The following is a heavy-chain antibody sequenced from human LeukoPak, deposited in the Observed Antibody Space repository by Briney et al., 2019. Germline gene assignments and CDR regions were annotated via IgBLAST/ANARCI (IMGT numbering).Heavy chain of an antibody. Sequence: SETLSLTCTISGGSINNYYWSWIRQPPGKGLEWIGYIYYSGSTTYNPSLKSRVTISVDTSKNQFSLSLSSVTAADTAVYYCARHRPGPYDYWGQGTLVTVSS. V-gene: IGHV4-59*08. CDR2: IYYSGST. CDR1: GGSINNYY. J-gene: IGHJ4*02. CDR3: ARHRPGPYDY. D-gene: IGHD6-6*01.